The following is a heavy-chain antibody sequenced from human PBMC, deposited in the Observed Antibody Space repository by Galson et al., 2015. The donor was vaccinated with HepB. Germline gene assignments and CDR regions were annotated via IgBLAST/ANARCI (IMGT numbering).Heavy chain of an antibody. CDR2: LWHDGSRK. Sequence: SLRLSCAASGFSISTYGMHWVRQAPGKGLEWVADLWHDGSRKYHEDSVQGRFTISRDNSKNTLYLQMNSMRDEDTDVYYCARVIRLGRGWSATGYWGQGTLLTASS. V-gene: IGHV3-33*01. CDR1: GFSISTYG. CDR3: ARVIRLGRGWSATGY. J-gene: IGHJ4*02. D-gene: IGHD6-19*01.